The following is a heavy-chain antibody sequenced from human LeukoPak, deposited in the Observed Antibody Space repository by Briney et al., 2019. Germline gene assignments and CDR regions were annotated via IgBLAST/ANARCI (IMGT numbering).Heavy chain of an antibody. Sequence: SETLSLTCTVSGGSISSFYWSWIRLPPGKGLEWIGYISYTWSTNYHPSFKSRVTMSIDTSKNQFSLKLSSVTAADTAVYYCARGTGAKYNWFDPWGQGTLVTVSS. CDR2: ISYTWST. J-gene: IGHJ5*02. CDR1: GGSISSFY. V-gene: IGHV4-59*08. D-gene: IGHD1-1*01. CDR3: ARGTGAKYNWFDP.